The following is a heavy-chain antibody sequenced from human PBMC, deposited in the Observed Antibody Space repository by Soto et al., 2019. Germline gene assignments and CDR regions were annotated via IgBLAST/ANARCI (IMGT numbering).Heavy chain of an antibody. J-gene: IGHJ6*02. CDR2: INSNSVYT. Sequence: GGSLRRSCAASGSTFSDNYMAWIRQAPGKGLEWVSYINSNSVYTHYADSVKGRFTISRDNAKNSLYLQLNSLRAEDTAVYYCASAPLGSCTNGVCCSGMDVWGQGTTVTVSS. D-gene: IGHD2-8*01. V-gene: IGHV3-11*06. CDR3: ASAPLGSCTNGVCCSGMDV. CDR1: GSTFSDNY.